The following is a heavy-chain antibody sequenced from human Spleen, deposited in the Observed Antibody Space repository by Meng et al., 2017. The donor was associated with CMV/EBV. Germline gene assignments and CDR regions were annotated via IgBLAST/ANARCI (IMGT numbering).Heavy chain of an antibody. D-gene: IGHD1-26*01. CDR3: ARGRRVGHDAFDI. V-gene: IGHV3-30*02. CDR1: GFIFTTYG. CDR2: IRYDGGNK. J-gene: IGHJ3*02. Sequence: LSLTCAASGFIFTTYGMHWVRQAPGKGLEWVAFIRYDGGNKYYADSVKGRFTISRDNSKNTLYLQMNSLRAEDTAVYYCARGRRVGHDAFDIWGQGTMVTVSS.